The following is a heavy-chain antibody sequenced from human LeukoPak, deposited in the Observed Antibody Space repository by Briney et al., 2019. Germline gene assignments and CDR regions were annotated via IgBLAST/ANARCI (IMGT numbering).Heavy chain of an antibody. CDR1: GGTFSSYA. CDR2: IIPILGIA. J-gene: IGHJ4*02. Sequence: VASVKVSCKASGGTFSSYAISWVRQAPGQGLEWMGRIIPILGIANYAQKFQGRVTITADKSTSTAYMELSSLRSEDAAVYYCARGGSVAGTSGYDYWGQGTLVTVSS. V-gene: IGHV1-69*04. CDR3: ARGGSVAGTSGYDY. D-gene: IGHD6-19*01.